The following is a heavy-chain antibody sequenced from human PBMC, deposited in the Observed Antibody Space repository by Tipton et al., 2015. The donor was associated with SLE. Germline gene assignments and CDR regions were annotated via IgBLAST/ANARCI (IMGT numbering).Heavy chain of an antibody. D-gene: IGHD4/OR15-4a*01. V-gene: IGHV6-1*01. J-gene: IGHJ3*02. Sequence: GLVKPSQTLSLTCAISGDSLYSNTATWGWVRQSPSRGLEWLGRTYYNSRWYNDYALSVKSRITVTPDTSKNQFSLHLNFVTVEDTAIYYCARESTPATGAPDIWGQGTMVTVSS. CDR1: GDSLYSNTAT. CDR3: ARESTPATGAPDI. CDR2: TYYNSRWYN.